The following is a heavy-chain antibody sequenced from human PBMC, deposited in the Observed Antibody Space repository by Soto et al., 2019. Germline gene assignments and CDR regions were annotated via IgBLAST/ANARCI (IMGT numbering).Heavy chain of an antibody. V-gene: IGHV3-48*02. D-gene: IGHD2-15*01. CDR1: GFTFGIYS. J-gene: IGHJ5*02. CDR2: INGSSSTM. CDR3: GIGDRFGCSGARCFSDGLFLS. Sequence: EVQLVESGGGLVQRGGSLRLSCAASGFTFGIYSMNWVRQAPGKGLEWISYINGSSSTMYYADSVKGRFIISRDHADKFINARNNSMNDADLDVYYWGIGDRFGCSGARCFSDGLFLSWGQGTPVTVSS.